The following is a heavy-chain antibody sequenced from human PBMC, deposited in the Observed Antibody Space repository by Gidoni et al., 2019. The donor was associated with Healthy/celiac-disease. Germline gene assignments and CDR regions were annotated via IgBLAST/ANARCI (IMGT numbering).Heavy chain of an antibody. CDR1: GGSISSSNW. J-gene: IGHJ3*02. V-gene: IGHV4-4*02. Sequence: QVQLQESGPGLVKPSGTLSLTCAVSGGSISSSNWWSWVRQPPGKGLEWIGEIYHSGSTNYNPSLKSRVTISVDKSKNQFSLKLSSVTAADTAVYYCASRVVATIPVVMVVGAFDIWGQGTMVTVSS. CDR2: IYHSGST. CDR3: ASRVVATIPVVMVVGAFDI. D-gene: IGHD5-12*01.